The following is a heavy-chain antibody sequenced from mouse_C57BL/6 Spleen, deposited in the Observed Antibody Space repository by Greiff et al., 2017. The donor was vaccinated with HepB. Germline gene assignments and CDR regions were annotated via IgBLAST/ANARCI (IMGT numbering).Heavy chain of an antibody. CDR2: INPSSGYT. J-gene: IGHJ3*01. CDR3: ARREWGDYYWFAY. V-gene: IGHV1-7*01. D-gene: IGHD1-1*01. CDR1: GYTFTSYW. Sequence: VQLQQSGAELAKPGASVKLSCKASGYTFTSYWMHWVKQRPGQGLEWIGYINPSSGYTKYNQKFKDKATLTADKSSSTAYMQLSSLTYEDSAVYYCARREWGDYYWFAYWGQGTLVTVSA.